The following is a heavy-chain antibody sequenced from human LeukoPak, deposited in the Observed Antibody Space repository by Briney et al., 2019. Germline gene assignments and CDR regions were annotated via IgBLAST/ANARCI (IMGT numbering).Heavy chain of an antibody. CDR3: AGTRFGDRGYYYGMDV. Sequence: GGSLRLSCVASGFTFSNYGMHWVRQAPGKGLDWIAFIRYDGSNKYYGDSVKGRFTISRDNSKNTLYLQMNSLRAEDTAVYYCAGTRFGDRGYYYGMDVWGQGTTVTVSS. D-gene: IGHD3-10*02. J-gene: IGHJ6*02. CDR1: GFTFSNYG. CDR2: IRYDGSNK. V-gene: IGHV3-30*02.